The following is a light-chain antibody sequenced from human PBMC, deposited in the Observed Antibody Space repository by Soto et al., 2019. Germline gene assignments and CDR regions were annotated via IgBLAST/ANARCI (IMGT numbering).Light chain of an antibody. J-gene: IGKJ5*01. CDR1: LNINNW. CDR3: QQTNSFPPIT. Sequence: DIEMTQSPSSVSASVGDRVVITCRASLNINNWVAWYQQKPWKAPKLLIYGASSLQSGTPSRFSGSETGTDVNLTISSLQHDDFTTYYCQQTNSFPPITFGQGTRVE. V-gene: IGKV1D-12*01. CDR2: GAS.